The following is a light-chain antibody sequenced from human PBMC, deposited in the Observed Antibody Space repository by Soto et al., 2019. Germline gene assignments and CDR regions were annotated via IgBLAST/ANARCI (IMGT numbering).Light chain of an antibody. V-gene: IGLV2-11*01. CDR2: DVT. CDR1: SSDVGAYNF. Sequence: QSALTQPRSVSGSPGQSGTISCTGTSSDVGAYNFVSWYQQHPGKAPKLIIYDVTKWPSGVPHRFSGSKSGNTASLTISGLQAEDEAEYYCCSYAGSYTHVSGTGTKVTVL. J-gene: IGLJ1*01. CDR3: CSYAGSYTHV.